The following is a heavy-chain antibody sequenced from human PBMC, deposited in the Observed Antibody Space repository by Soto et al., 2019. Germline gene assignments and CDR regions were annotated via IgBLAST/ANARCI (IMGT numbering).Heavy chain of an antibody. V-gene: IGHV3-30-3*01. Sequence: PGGSLRLSCAASGFTFSSYAMHWVRQAPGKGLEWVAVISYDGSNKYYADSVKGRFTISRDNSKNTLYLQMNSLRAEDTAVYYCAGGGGGYSGYASYYYYGMDVWGQGTTVTVSS. CDR1: GFTFSSYA. CDR3: AGGGGGYSGYASYYYYGMDV. CDR2: ISYDGSNK. J-gene: IGHJ6*02. D-gene: IGHD5-12*01.